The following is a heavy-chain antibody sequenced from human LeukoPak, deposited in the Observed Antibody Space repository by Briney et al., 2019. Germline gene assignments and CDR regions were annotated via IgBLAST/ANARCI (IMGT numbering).Heavy chain of an antibody. CDR2: IYYSGST. CDR3: ARVGYYYDSSGYYSSWFDP. CDR1: GGSISSYY. V-gene: IGHV4-59*01. Sequence: SETPSLICTVSGGSISSYYWSWIRQHPGEGLEWSGYIYYSGSTNYNPSLKSRVTISVDTSKNQFSLKLSSVTAADTAVYYCARVGYYYDSSGYYSSWFDPWGQGTLVTVSS. J-gene: IGHJ5*02. D-gene: IGHD3-22*01.